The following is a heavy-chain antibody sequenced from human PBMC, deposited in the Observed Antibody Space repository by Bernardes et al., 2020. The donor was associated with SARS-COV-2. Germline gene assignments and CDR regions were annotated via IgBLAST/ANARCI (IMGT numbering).Heavy chain of an antibody. J-gene: IGHJ6*03. Sequence: GGSLRLSCAASGFTFSNYWMSWVRQAPGKGLEWVANIKQDGSEKYYVDSVKGRFTISRDNVKNSLHLQMSSLRAEDTAVYYCARRGFWSGYYAYYYYYMDVWGKGTTVTVSS. D-gene: IGHD3-3*01. CDR3: ARRGFWSGYYAYYYYYMDV. CDR2: IKQDGSEK. CDR1: GFTFSNYW. V-gene: IGHV3-7*04.